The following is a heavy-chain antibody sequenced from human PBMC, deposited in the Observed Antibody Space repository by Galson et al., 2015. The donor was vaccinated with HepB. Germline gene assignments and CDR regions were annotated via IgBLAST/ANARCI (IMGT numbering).Heavy chain of an antibody. CDR2: ISSAAITI. V-gene: IGHV3-11*01. CDR1: GFTFSDYY. CDR3: ARDRPGWFDP. J-gene: IGHJ5*02. Sequence: SLRLSCAASGFTFSDYYMNWIRQAPGKGLEWVSSISSAAITINYADSVKGRFTISRDNAKNSLYLQMNSLRAEDTAVYYCARDRPGWFDPWGQGTLVTVSS. D-gene: IGHD6-6*01.